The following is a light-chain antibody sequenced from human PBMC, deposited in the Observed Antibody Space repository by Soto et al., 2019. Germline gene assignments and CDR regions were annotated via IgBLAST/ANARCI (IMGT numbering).Light chain of an antibody. V-gene: IGLV2-23*02. CDR2: EVS. CDR1: SSDVGSYNL. Sequence: QSALTQPASVSGSPGQSITISCTGTSSDVGSYNLVSWYQQHPGKAPKLMIYEVSKRPSGVSNRFSGSKSGNTASLTISGLQAEDEADYYCCSYAGTHYVFGIGTKLTVL. CDR3: CSYAGTHYV. J-gene: IGLJ1*01.